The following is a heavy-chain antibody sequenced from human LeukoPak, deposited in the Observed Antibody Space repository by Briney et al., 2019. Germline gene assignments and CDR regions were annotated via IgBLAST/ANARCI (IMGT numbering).Heavy chain of an antibody. Sequence: GASLRYSLKASGYTFTGYYMHCVRQAPGHWLEWLLCINPNSGGTNYAQKFQGRVTMTRDTSISTAYMELSRLRSDDTAVYYCARADSGSYTYYFDYWGQGTLVTVSS. V-gene: IGHV1-2*02. J-gene: IGHJ4*02. CDR3: ARADSGSYTYYFDY. CDR1: GYTFTGYY. CDR2: INPNSGGT. D-gene: IGHD3-10*01.